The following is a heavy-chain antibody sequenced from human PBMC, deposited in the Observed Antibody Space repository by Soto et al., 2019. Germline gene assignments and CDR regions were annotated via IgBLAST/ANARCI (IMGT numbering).Heavy chain of an antibody. CDR2: IFPSDSDT. V-gene: IGHV5-51*01. CDR1: GYRFTSYW. J-gene: IGHJ5*02. Sequence: EALKSACRTSGYRFTSYWIAWVRQMPGKGLEWMGIIFPSDSDTRYSPSFQGQVTISADRSTSTVFLQWASLKASDTAVYFCARKDKSGYFNWFDPWGQGTLVTVSS. CDR3: ARKDKSGYFNWFDP. D-gene: IGHD3-22*01.